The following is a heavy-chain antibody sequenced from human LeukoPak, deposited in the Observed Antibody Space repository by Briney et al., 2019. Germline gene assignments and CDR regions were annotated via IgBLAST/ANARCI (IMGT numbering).Heavy chain of an antibody. Sequence: PSETLSLTCAVSGGSISSYYWIWIRQPPGKGLEWIGYIYYSGSTNYNPSLKSRVTISVDTSKNQFSLKLSSVTAADTAVYYCASGVAVFPFDYWGQGTLVTVSS. CDR3: ASGVAVFPFDY. CDR2: IYYSGST. J-gene: IGHJ4*02. CDR1: GGSISSYY. D-gene: IGHD3-3*01. V-gene: IGHV4-59*01.